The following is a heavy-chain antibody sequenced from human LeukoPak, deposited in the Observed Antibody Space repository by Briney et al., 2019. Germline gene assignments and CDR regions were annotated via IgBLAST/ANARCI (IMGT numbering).Heavy chain of an antibody. CDR3: ARAPLLEYPNFDY. Sequence: GASVKVSCKASGGTFSSYAISWVRQAPGQGLEWMGRIIPILGIANYAQKFQGRVTITADKSTSTAYMELRSLRSDDTAVYYCARAPLLEYPNFDYWGQGTLVTVSS. CDR2: IIPILGIA. J-gene: IGHJ4*02. D-gene: IGHD6-6*01. CDR1: GGTFSSYA. V-gene: IGHV1-69*04.